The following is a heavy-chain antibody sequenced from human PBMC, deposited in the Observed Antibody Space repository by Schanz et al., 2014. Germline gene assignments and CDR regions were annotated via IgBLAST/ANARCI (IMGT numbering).Heavy chain of an antibody. D-gene: IGHD1-1*01. CDR3: ARDRWDWNNAFDI. Sequence: EVYLVESGGGLVQPGGSLRLSCAASGFTFFTYNMNWVRQAPGKGLEWVANIKQDESERSYVDSVKGRFTISRDNSKNTLYLQMNSLRAEDTPVYYCARDRWDWNNAFDIWGQGTMVTVSS. V-gene: IGHV3-7*01. CDR1: GFTFFTYN. CDR2: IKQDESER. J-gene: IGHJ3*02.